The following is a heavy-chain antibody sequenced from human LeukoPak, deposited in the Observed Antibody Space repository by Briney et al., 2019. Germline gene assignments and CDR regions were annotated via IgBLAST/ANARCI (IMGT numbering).Heavy chain of an antibody. CDR2: IWYDGSNK. D-gene: IGHD2-15*01. J-gene: IGHJ5*02. Sequence: GGSLRLSCAASGFTFSSYGMHWVRQAPGKGLEWVAVIWYDGSNKYYADSVKGRFTISRDKSKNTLYLQMNSLRAEDTAVYYCARMQAVVVAAMTYNWFDPWGQGTLVTVSS. CDR3: ARMQAVVVAAMTYNWFDP. V-gene: IGHV3-33*01. CDR1: GFTFSSYG.